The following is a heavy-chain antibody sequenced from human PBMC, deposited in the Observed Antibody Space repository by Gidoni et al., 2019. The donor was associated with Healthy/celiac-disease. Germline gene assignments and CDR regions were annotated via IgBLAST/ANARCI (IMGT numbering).Heavy chain of an antibody. CDR2: IKQDGSEE. J-gene: IGHJ3*02. V-gene: IGHV3-7*01. CDR3: ARGGPDAFDI. CDR1: GFTFSSYW. Sequence: EVQLVESGGGLVQPGVSLRLSCAASGFTFSSYWMSWGRQAPGKGLDWVANIKQDGSEEYYVDSVRGRFTISRDNAKNSLYLQMNSLRAEDTAVYYCARGGPDAFDIWGQGTMVTVSS.